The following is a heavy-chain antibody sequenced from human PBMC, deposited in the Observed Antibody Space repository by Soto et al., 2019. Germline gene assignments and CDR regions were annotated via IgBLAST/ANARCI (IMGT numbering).Heavy chain of an antibody. CDR2: INGGGDDT. V-gene: IGHV3-23*01. CDR1: GFTFSSYA. CDR3: AKCTRECSSSSCYGVGCGLDM. D-gene: IGHD2-2*01. Sequence: EVQLLESGGGLVQPGGSLRLSCAASGFTFSSYAMSWIRQAPGKGLDWVSSINGGGDDTYYADSVKGRFTISRDNSKNTVHLPIYILRAEDTAVYSCAKCTRECSSSSCYGVGCGLDMWGQVTMVSVSS. J-gene: IGHJ3*02.